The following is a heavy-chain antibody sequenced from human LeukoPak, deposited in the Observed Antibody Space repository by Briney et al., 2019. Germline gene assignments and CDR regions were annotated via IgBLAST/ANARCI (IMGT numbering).Heavy chain of an antibody. CDR1: GFTFSRTA. Sequence: GGSLRLSCAASGFTFSRTAMTWGRQTPGKGLDWVSSISSSGNTYYADSVKGRFTISRDNSKNMLYPQMNSLRAEDTAVYYCVKGRISEDGLDFWGQGTLVTVSS. V-gene: IGHV3-23*01. CDR3: VKGRISEDGLDF. J-gene: IGHJ4*02. CDR2: ISSSGNT. D-gene: IGHD6-13*01.